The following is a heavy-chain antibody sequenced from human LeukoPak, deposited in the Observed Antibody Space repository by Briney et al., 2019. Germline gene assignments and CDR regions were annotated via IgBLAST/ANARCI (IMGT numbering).Heavy chain of an antibody. CDR3: ARGQRLVF. CDR2: TRQDGSEK. J-gene: IGHJ4*02. D-gene: IGHD6-13*01. V-gene: IGHV3-7*01. Sequence: PGGSLRLSCAASGFTFSDYQMGWVRQAPGKGLEWVANTRQDGSEKYYADSVRGRFTISRDNAKNSLDLQMNSLRAEDTAVYYCARGQRLVFRGQGTLVTVSS. CDR1: GFTFSDYQ.